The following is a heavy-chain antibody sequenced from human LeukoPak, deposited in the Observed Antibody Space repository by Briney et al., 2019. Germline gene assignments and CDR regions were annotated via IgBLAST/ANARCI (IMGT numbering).Heavy chain of an antibody. CDR3: ASGRDGYNLVVAFDI. CDR2: IIPIFGTA. V-gene: IGHV1-69*01. D-gene: IGHD5-24*01. CDR1: GGTFSSYA. J-gene: IGHJ3*02. Sequence: SVKVSCKASGGTFSSYAISRVRQAPGQGLEWMGGIIPIFGTANYAQKFQGRVTIAADESTSTAYMELSSLRSEDTAVYYCASGRDGYNLVVAFDIWGQGTMVTVSS.